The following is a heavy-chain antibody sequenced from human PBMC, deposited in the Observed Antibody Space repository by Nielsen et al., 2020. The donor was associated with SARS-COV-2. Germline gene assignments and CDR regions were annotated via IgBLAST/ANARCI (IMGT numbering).Heavy chain of an antibody. CDR3: ARVNYDYVWGSYMDY. J-gene: IGHJ4*02. V-gene: IGHV4-34*01. Sequence: SETLSLTCAVYGGSFSGYYWSWIRQPPGKGLEWIGEINHSGSTNYNPSLKSRVTISVDTSKNQFSLKLGSVTAADTAVYYCARVNYDYVWGSYMDYWGQGTLVTVSS. D-gene: IGHD3-16*01. CDR1: GGSFSGYY. CDR2: INHSGST.